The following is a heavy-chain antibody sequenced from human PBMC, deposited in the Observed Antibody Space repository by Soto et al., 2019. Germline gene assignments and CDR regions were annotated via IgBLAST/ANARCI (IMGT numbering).Heavy chain of an antibody. CDR3: AREYTAQPLAYGLNV. J-gene: IGHJ6*02. CDR1: GFTFSTYS. V-gene: IGHV3-21*01. CDR2: ISSRSDI. Sequence: GVCLRLSCVGSGFTFSTYSINWISQATGRGLEWVSSISSRSDIYYADSVKGRFTISRDNAKNSVSLQMNSLRAEDTAVYYCAREYTAQPLAYGLNVWGEGTTETV. D-gene: IGHD2-2*01.